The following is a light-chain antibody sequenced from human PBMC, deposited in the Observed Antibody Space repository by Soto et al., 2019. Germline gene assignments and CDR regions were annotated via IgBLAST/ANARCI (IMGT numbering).Light chain of an antibody. CDR2: GVT. CDR3: SSFTSNRIYV. J-gene: IGLJ1*01. CDR1: HXDLGTYDY. Sequence: QSALTQPTSVSGSPGQSITISCTGNHXDLGTYDYVSWYQQHPGRAPRLLIHGVTTRPSGISGRFSASKSGLTASLTISGLQPEDEADYYCSSFTSNRIYVFGPGTKVTVL. V-gene: IGLV2-14*03.